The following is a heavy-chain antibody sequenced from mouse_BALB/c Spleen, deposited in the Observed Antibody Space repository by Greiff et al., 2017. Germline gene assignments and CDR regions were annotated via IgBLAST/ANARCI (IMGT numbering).Heavy chain of an antibody. CDR3: STLSTMITTTFAY. V-gene: IGHV2-2*02. Sequence: QVQLQQSGPGLVQPSQSLSITCTVSGFSLTSYGVHWVRQSPGKGLAWLGVIWSGGSTDYNAAFISRLSISKDNSKSQVFFKMNSLQANDTAIYYCSTLSTMITTTFAYWGQGTLVTVSA. J-gene: IGHJ3*01. D-gene: IGHD2-4*01. CDR1: GFSLTSYG. CDR2: IWSGGST.